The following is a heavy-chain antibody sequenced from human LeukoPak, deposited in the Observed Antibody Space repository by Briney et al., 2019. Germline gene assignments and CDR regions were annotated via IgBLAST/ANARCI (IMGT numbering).Heavy chain of an antibody. CDR3: SNGRPSGSYYFKQ. CDR1: GYTFTRSG. J-gene: IGHJ4*02. V-gene: IGHV1-18*01. D-gene: IGHD3-10*01. CDR2: ISAYNGDS. Sequence: GASVKVSCKASGYTFTRSGISWVRQAPGQGLEWMGWISAYNGDSRYAQNLQGRLTMTTDTSTSTAYMELRSLRSDATAIYYCSNGRPSGSYYFKQWGQGTLVTVSS.